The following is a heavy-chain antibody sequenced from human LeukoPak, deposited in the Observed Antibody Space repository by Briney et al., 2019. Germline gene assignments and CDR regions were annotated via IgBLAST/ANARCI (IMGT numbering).Heavy chain of an antibody. D-gene: IGHD6-19*01. CDR3: ARDLGGGQWLVYGWGRLHYGMYV. J-gene: IGHJ6*02. V-gene: IGHV1-2*02. Sequence: ASVQVTCKASGYTFTGYYMHWVRQPPGQGLEWMGWIYPNSGGKNFAQKFQGRVTMTREKAISTAYMELSRLRSDDTAVYYCARDLGGGQWLVYGWGRLHYGMYVWGQGTTVTVSS. CDR2: IYPNSGGK. CDR1: GYTFTGYY.